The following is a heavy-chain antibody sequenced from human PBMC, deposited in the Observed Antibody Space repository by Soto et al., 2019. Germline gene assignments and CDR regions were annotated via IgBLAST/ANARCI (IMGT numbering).Heavy chain of an antibody. V-gene: IGHV3-33*01. D-gene: IGHD6-13*01. CDR3: ARDRTRHSSSWYFDY. J-gene: IGHJ4*02. CDR1: GFTFNSYG. CDR2: IWYDGSNK. Sequence: GGSLRLSCAASGFTFNSYGMHWVRQAPGKGLEWVAVIWYDGSNKYYADSVKGRFTISRDNSKNTLYLQMNSLRAEDSAVYYCARDRTRHSSSWYFDYWGQGTLVTVSS.